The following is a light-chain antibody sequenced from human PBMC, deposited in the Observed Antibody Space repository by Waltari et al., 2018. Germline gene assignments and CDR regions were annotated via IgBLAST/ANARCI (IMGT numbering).Light chain of an antibody. CDR3: QQYGSSPRT. V-gene: IGKV3-20*01. Sequence: EIVLTQSPGTLSLSPGESATLPCRATQSVSSNYLAWYQQKPGQAPRLLIYGASSRATGIPDRFSGSGSGTDFTLTISRLEPEDSAVYYCQQYGSSPRTFGQGTKVEIK. J-gene: IGKJ1*01. CDR1: QSVSSNY. CDR2: GAS.